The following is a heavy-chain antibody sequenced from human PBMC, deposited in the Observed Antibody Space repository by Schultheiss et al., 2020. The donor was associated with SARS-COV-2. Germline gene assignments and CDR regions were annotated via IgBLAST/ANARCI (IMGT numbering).Heavy chain of an antibody. CDR2: INHSGST. J-gene: IGHJ4*02. CDR3: ARAPPRIPEVFDY. CDR1: GGSFSGYY. Sequence: SETLSITCAVYGGSFSGYYWSWIRQPPGKGLEWIGEINHSGSTNYNPSLKSRVTISVDTSKNQFSLKLSSVTAADTAVYYCARAPPRIPEVFDYWGQGTLVTVSS. V-gene: IGHV4-34*01. D-gene: IGHD2-2*01.